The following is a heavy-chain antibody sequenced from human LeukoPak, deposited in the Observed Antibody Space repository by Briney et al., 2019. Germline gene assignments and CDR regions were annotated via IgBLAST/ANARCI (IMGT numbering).Heavy chain of an antibody. CDR1: GYTFTGYY. V-gene: IGHV1-2*02. Sequence: GASVKVSCKASGYTFTGYYIHWVRQAPGQGLEWMGWINPHSGGTNYAQKFQGGVTMTRDTSITTAYMELSSLRSDDTAVYYSARDVGEYCSSTNCYASHYWGQGTLVTVSS. J-gene: IGHJ4*02. D-gene: IGHD2-2*01. CDR2: INPHSGGT. CDR3: ARDVGEYCSSTNCYASHY.